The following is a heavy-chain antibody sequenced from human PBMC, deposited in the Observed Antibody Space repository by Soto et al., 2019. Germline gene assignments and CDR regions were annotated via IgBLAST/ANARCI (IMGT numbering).Heavy chain of an antibody. CDR3: ARYSGSYWHYLDF. Sequence: GESLKISCKGSGYSFASHWVAWVRQMPEKGLEWIGTIYPGDSDTKYSSAFRGHVTISADTSVSTAYLQWRSLEATDSAIYYCARYSGSYWHYLDFWGQGTLVTVS. J-gene: IGHJ4*02. D-gene: IGHD1-26*01. CDR2: IYPGDSDT. CDR1: GYSFASHW. V-gene: IGHV5-51*01.